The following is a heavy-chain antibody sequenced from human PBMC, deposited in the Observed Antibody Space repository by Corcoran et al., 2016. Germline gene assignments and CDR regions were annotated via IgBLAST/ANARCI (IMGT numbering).Heavy chain of an antibody. CDR2: IKSKTDGVTT. CDR1: GFIFSNAW. D-gene: IGHD1-1*01. Sequence: EVQLVVSGGGLVKPGGSLRLSCAASGFIFSNAWMNWVRQAAGNGMEWVGRIKSKTDGVTTDYAVPGKGRFTIPRDDSKNMVYLQMNNLGNEDTAVYYCATYGTAPRNYFNFWGQGTLITVSS. J-gene: IGHJ4*02. CDR3: ATYGTAPRNYFNF. V-gene: IGHV3-15*07.